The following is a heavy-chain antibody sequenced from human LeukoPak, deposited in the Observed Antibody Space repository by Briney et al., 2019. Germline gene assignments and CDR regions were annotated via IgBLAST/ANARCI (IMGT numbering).Heavy chain of an antibody. Sequence: PSETLSLTCTVSGGAISYYYWNWIRQPPGKGLEWIGYIYYTGNTNYNPSLKSRVTISVDKSKNQFSLKLSSVTAADTAVYYCARDSSGSSAGGFDYWGQGTLVTVSS. CDR2: IYYTGNT. CDR3: ARDSSGSSAGGFDY. CDR1: GGAISYYY. V-gene: IGHV4-59*12. J-gene: IGHJ4*02. D-gene: IGHD1-26*01.